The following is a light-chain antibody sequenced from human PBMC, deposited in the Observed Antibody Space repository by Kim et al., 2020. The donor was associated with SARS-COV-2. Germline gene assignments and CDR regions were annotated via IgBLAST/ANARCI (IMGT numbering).Light chain of an antibody. CDR2: QDT. Sequence: VSPGQTASITCSGDKLGDKYSCWYQHKPGQSPVLVIYQDTKRPSGIPERFSGSNSGNTATLTISGTQAMDEADYYCQAWDSSTVVFGGGTQLTVL. CDR1: KLGDKY. J-gene: IGLJ2*01. CDR3: QAWDSSTVV. V-gene: IGLV3-1*01.